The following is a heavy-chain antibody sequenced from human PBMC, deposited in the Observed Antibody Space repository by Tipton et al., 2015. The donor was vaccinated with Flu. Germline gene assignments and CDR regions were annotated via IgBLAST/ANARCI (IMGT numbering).Heavy chain of an antibody. J-gene: IGHJ4*02. V-gene: IGHV3-7*01. CDR1: GFTFSSYW. Sequence: GSLRLSCAASGFTFSSYWMHWVRQAPGKGLEWVANIKQDGNEKYYVDSVKGRFTISRDNAKNSLYLQMNSLRPEDTAVYYCARAVGSSSSYWGQGTLVTVSS. D-gene: IGHD6-6*01. CDR2: IKQDGNEK. CDR3: ARAVGSSSSY.